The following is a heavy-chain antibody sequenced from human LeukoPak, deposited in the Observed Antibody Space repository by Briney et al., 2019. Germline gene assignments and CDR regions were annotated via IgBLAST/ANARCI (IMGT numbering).Heavy chain of an antibody. D-gene: IGHD1-26*01. CDR2: IYYSGST. J-gene: IGHJ3*02. CDR1: GGSISSSNW. Sequence: SETLSLTCAVSGGSISSSNWWSWVRQPPGKGLEWIGYIYYSGSTYYNPSLKGRVTISVDTSKNQFSLNLSSVTAADTALYYCGGRKVGGTYSDLTPAFDIWGQGTMVTVSS. V-gene: IGHV4-4*02. CDR3: GGRKVGGTYSDLTPAFDI.